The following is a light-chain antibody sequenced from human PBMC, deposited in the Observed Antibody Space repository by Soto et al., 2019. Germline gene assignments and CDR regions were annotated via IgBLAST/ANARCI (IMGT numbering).Light chain of an antibody. J-gene: IGLJ2*01. CDR2: DVT. CDR1: SSDVGGYNS. Sequence: QSALTQPRSVSGSPGQSVTISCTGTSSDVGGYNSVSWYQHHPGKAPKLMIYDVTKRPSGVPDRFSGSKSGNTASLTISGLQAVDEADYSCCSYAGSRVVLGGGTQLTVL. V-gene: IGLV2-11*01. CDR3: CSYAGSRVV.